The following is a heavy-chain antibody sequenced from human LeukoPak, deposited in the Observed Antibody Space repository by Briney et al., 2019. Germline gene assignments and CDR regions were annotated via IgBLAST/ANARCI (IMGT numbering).Heavy chain of an antibody. CDR1: GGSFSGYY. V-gene: IGHV4-34*01. J-gene: IGHJ5*02. D-gene: IGHD6-6*01. CDR2: INHSGGT. CDR3: ASLARGGNWFDP. Sequence: KTSETLSLTCAVYGGSFSGYYWSWIRQPPGKGLEWIGEINHSGGTNYNPSLKSRFTISVDTSKNQFSLKLSSVTAADTAVYYCASLARGGNWFDPWGQGTLVTVSS.